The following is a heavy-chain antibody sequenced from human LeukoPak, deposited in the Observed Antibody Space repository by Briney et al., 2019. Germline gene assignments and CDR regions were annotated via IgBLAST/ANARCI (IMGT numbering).Heavy chain of an antibody. Sequence: KSGGSLRLSCAASGFTFSSYSMNWVCQAPGKGLEWVSSISSSSSYIYYADSVKGRFTISRDNAKNSLYLQMNSLRAEDTAVYYCASYYGSGSQPDYWGQGTLVTVSS. V-gene: IGHV3-21*01. CDR2: ISSSSSYI. J-gene: IGHJ4*02. CDR1: GFTFSSYS. D-gene: IGHD3-10*01. CDR3: ASYYGSGSQPDY.